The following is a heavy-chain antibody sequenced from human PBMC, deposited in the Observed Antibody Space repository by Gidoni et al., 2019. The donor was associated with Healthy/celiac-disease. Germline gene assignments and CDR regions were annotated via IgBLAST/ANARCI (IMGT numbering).Heavy chain of an antibody. CDR1: GGSISSSSYY. CDR3: ARRGAAAGTGFDY. CDR2: IYYSGST. J-gene: IGHJ4*02. D-gene: IGHD6-13*01. Sequence: QLQLQESGPGLVKPSETLSLTCTVSGGSISSSSYYWGWIRQPPGKGLEWIGSIYYSGSTYYNPSLKSRVTISVDTSKNQFSLKLSSVTAADTAVYYCARRGAAAGTGFDYWGQGTLVTVSS. V-gene: IGHV4-39*01.